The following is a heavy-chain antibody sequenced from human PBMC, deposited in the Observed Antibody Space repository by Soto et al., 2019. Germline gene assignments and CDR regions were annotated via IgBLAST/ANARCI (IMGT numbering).Heavy chain of an antibody. CDR2: IIPIFGTA. J-gene: IGHJ6*02. CDR1: GGTFSSYA. V-gene: IGHV1-69*13. CDR3: ARSIAAHRNYYYGTDV. Sequence: SVKVSCKASGGTFSSYAISWVRQATGQGLEWMGGIIPIFGTANYAQKFQGRVTITADESTSTAYMELSSLRSEDTAVFYCARSIAAHRNYYYGTDVWGQGTTVTVSS. D-gene: IGHD6-6*01.